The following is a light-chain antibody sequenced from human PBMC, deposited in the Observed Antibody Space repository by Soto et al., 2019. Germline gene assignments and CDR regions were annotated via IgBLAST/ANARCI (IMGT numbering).Light chain of an antibody. J-gene: IGKJ1*01. Sequence: EIVFTQSPATLSLSLGERATLSCRASQSVSSYLAWYQQKPGQAPRLLIYDASNRATGIPARCSVSGSGTDFTLTISSLEPEDFAVYYCQQRSNWPRTFGQGTKVDIK. CDR2: DAS. CDR3: QQRSNWPRT. CDR1: QSVSSY. V-gene: IGKV3-11*01.